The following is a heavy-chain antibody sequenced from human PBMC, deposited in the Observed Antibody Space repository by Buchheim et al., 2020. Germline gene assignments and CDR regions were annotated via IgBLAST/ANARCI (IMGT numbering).Heavy chain of an antibody. CDR1: GYTFTGYY. J-gene: IGHJ6*02. CDR2: INPNSGGT. V-gene: IGHV1-2*04. CDR3: ARDCAAAGPYYGMDV. D-gene: IGHD6-13*01. Sequence: QVQLVQSGAEVKKPGASVKVSCKASGYTFTGYYMHWVRQAPGQGLEWMGWINPNSGGTNYAQKFQGWVNMTREQSISKAYMELSRLRSDDTAVYYCARDCAAAGPYYGMDVWGQGTT.